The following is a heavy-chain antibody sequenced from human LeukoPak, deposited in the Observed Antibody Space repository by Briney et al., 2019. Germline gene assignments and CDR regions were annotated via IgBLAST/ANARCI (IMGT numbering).Heavy chain of an antibody. Sequence: SETLSLTCAVYGGSLSGYDWSWIRQPPGKGLEWIGEINHTGSTNYNPSLKSRVTISVDTSKNQFSLRLSSVTAADTAVYFCARMAYSSNWAPYSWFDPWGQGTLVTVSS. CDR2: INHTGST. CDR1: GGSLSGYD. V-gene: IGHV4-34*01. D-gene: IGHD6-13*01. J-gene: IGHJ5*02. CDR3: ARMAYSSNWAPYSWFDP.